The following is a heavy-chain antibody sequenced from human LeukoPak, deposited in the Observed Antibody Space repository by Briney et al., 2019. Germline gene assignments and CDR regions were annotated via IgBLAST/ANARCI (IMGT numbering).Heavy chain of an antibody. Sequence: GGSLRLSCAASGFNFNTFWMTWVRQAPRKGLEWVANIKEDGSEEYYVDSVKGRFTISRDNAKNSLYLQMNSLRAEDTAVYYCARPRYCSSISCYFHAFDVWGQGTMVTVSS. CDR3: ARPRYCSSISCYFHAFDV. J-gene: IGHJ3*01. D-gene: IGHD2-2*01. CDR1: GFNFNTFW. CDR2: IKEDGSEE. V-gene: IGHV3-7*01.